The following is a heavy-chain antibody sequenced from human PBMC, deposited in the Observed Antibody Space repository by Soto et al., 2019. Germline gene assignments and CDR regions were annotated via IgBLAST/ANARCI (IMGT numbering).Heavy chain of an antibody. CDR3: ARLLEGLDLYD. D-gene: IGHD2-8*01. CDR2: IYYSGST. J-gene: IGHJ4*02. CDR1: GGSISSSSYY. V-gene: IGHV4-39*01. Sequence: PSETLSLTCTVSGGSISSSSYYWGWIRQPPGKGLEWIGRIYYSGSTYYNPSLKSRVPISVDTSKSQFSLKLSSVTAADTAVHSCARLLEGLDLYDWGKGTLITV.